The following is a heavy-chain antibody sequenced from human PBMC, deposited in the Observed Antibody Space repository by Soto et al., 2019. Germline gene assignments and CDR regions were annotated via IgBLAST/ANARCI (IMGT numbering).Heavy chain of an antibody. CDR3: AKGDNLGPKTGYAFDP. D-gene: IGHD5-12*01. V-gene: IGHV6-1*01. J-gene: IGHJ5*02. CDR1: GDSVPSNTAS. CDR2: TYFRSKWYN. Sequence: PSQTLSLTCAIPGDSVPSNTASWNWIRQSPSRGLEWLGRTYFRSKWYNDYAVSVKSRIIINPDTSNNQFSLQLNSVTPEDTAVYFCAKGDNLGPKTGYAFDPWGQGIMVTVSS.